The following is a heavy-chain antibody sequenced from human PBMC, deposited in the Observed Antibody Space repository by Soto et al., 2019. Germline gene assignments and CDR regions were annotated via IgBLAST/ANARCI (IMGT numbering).Heavy chain of an antibody. D-gene: IGHD3-22*01. Sequence: QVELVQSGAEVKKPGASVKVSCKASGYTFTSYYMHWVRQAPGQGLEWMGIINPSGGSTRYAQKFQCRVTMTRDTSTSTVYMELSSLRSEDTAVYYCAREVAHSSGYYYSNYYYYGMDVWGQGTTVTVSS. V-gene: IGHV1-46*01. J-gene: IGHJ6*02. CDR1: GYTFTSYY. CDR2: INPSGGST. CDR3: AREVAHSSGYYYSNYYYYGMDV.